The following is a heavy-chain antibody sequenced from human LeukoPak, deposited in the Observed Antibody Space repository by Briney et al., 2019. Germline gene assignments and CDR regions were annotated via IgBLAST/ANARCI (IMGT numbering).Heavy chain of an antibody. CDR1: GFTFTSDA. J-gene: IGHJ4*02. CDR2: ISGSGGST. D-gene: IGHD1-14*01. V-gene: IGHV3-23*01. Sequence: GGSLRLSCVASGFTFTSDAMSWVRQAPGKGLEWVSAISGSGGSTYYADSVKGRFTISRDNSKNTLYLQMNSLRAEDTAVYYCAKDHRTPNRPPYYFDYWGQGTLVTVSS. CDR3: AKDHRTPNRPPYYFDY.